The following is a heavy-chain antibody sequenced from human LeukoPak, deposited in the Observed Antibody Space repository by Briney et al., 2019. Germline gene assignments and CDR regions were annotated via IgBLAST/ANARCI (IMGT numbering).Heavy chain of an antibody. J-gene: IGHJ3*02. CDR3: ARGGDFWRNGDAFDI. D-gene: IGHD3-3*01. CDR2: IIPIFGTA. V-gene: IGHV1-69*06. CDR1: GGTFSSYA. Sequence: SVEVSCKASGGTFSSYAISWVRQAPGQGLEWMGGIIPIFGTANYAQKFQGRVTITADKSTSTAYMELSSLRSEDTAVYYCARGGDFWRNGDAFDIWGQGTMVTVSS.